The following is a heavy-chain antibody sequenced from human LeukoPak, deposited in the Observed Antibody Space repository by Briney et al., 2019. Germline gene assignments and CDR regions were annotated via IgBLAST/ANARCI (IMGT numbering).Heavy chain of an antibody. V-gene: IGHV1-8*03. D-gene: IGHD6-13*01. Sequence: GASVKVSCKASGYTFTSYDINWVRQATGQGLEWMGWMNPNSGNTGYAQKFQGRVTITRNTSISTAYMELSSLRSEDTAVYYCARSPPRALYSSIYYFDYWGQGTLVTVSS. CDR3: ARSPPRALYSSIYYFDY. CDR1: GYTFTSYD. CDR2: MNPNSGNT. J-gene: IGHJ4*02.